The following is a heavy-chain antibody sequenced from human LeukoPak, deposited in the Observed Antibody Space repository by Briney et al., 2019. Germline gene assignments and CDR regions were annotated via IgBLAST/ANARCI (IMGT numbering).Heavy chain of an antibody. Sequence: GGSLRLSCAASGFTFSSYAMSWVRQAPGKGPEWVSAISGSGGSTYYADSVKGRFTISRDNSKNTLYLQMNSLRAEDTAVYYCAKADCSSTSCYERGYWGQGTLVTVSS. V-gene: IGHV3-23*01. CDR1: GFTFSSYA. CDR2: ISGSGGST. D-gene: IGHD2-2*01. J-gene: IGHJ4*02. CDR3: AKADCSSTSCYERGY.